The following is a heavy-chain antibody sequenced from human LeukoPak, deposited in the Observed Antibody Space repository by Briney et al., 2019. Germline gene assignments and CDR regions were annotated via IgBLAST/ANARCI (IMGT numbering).Heavy chain of an antibody. CDR2: ISYSGST. CDR1: GGSISSYY. CDR3: ARGNGGSYGLADWYFDL. D-gene: IGHD1-26*01. Sequence: SETLPLTCTVSGGSISSYYWSWIRQPPGKGLEWIGYISYSGSTNSNPSLKSRVTISVDTSKNQFSLKLSSVTAADTAVYYCARGNGGSYGLADWYFDLWGRGTLITVSS. J-gene: IGHJ2*01. V-gene: IGHV4-59*12.